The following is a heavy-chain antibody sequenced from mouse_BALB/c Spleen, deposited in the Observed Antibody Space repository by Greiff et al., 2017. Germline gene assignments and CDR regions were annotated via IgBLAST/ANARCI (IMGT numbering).Heavy chain of an antibody. D-gene: IGHD2-4*01. V-gene: IGHV5-6-5*01. CDR1: GFTFSSYA. J-gene: IGHJ1*01. CDR2: ISSGGST. CDR3: ARSYDDGWYFDV. Sequence: EVHLVESGGGLVKPGGSLKLSCAASGFTFSSYAMSWVRQTPEKRLEWVASISSGGSTYYPDSVKGRFTISRDNARNILYLQMSSLRSEDTAMYYCARSYDDGWYFDVWGAGTTVTVSS.